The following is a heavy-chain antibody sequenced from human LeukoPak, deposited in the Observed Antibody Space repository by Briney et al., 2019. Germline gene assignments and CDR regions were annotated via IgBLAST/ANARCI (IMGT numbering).Heavy chain of an antibody. CDR3: ARASVGNWLDP. Sequence: SQTLSLTCAISGDSVSSNIAAWNGIRQSPSRGLEWLGRTYYRSKWYNEYEVSVKSRITINPDTSKNQFSLQLNSVTPEDTAVYYCARASVGNWLDPWGQGTLVTVSS. V-gene: IGHV6-1*01. CDR1: GDSVSSNIAA. D-gene: IGHD2-15*01. J-gene: IGHJ5*02. CDR2: TYYRSKWYN.